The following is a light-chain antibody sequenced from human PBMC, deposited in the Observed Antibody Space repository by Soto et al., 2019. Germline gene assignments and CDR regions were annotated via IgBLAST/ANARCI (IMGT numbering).Light chain of an antibody. CDR1: SSNIGSNT. Sequence: QSVLTQPPSASGTPGQRVTIPCSGSSSNIGSNTVNWYQQLPGTAPKLLIYSNNQRPSGVPDRFSGSKSGTSASLAISGLQSEDEADYYCAAWDDSLNGGYVFGTGTKVTVL. CDR3: AAWDDSLNGGYV. J-gene: IGLJ1*01. CDR2: SNN. V-gene: IGLV1-44*01.